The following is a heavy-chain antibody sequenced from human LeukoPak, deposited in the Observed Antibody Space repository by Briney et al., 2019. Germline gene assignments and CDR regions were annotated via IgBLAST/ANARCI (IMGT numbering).Heavy chain of an antibody. D-gene: IGHD3-10*01. CDR3: AKGEHYGSGSYSTNY. J-gene: IGHJ4*02. CDR1: GFTFSSYG. Sequence: GGSLRLSCAASGFTFSSYGMSWVRQAPGKGLDGVSAISGSGGSTYYADSVKGRFTISRDNSKNTLYLQMNSLRAEDTAVYYCAKGEHYGSGSYSTNYWGQGTLVTVSS. CDR2: ISGSGGST. V-gene: IGHV3-23*01.